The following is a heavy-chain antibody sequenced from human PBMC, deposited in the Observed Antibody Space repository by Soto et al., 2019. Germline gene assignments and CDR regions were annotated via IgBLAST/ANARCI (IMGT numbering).Heavy chain of an antibody. D-gene: IGHD6-13*01. CDR1: GFSLSTSGVS. V-gene: IGHV2-5*02. J-gene: IGHJ4*02. CDR2: IYWDDDN. CDR3: AHRRIEANVDY. Sequence: QITLKESGPTLVKPTQTLTLTCTFSGFSLSTSGVSVGWIRQPPGKALECLALIYWDDDNRYSPSLKNRRTTTKYTGRNHVVDTMPNMNPVHTGTYYCAHRRIEANVDYWGQGSLVAVFS.